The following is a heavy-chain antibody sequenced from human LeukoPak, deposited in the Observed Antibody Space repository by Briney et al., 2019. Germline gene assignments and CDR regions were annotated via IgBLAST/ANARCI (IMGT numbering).Heavy chain of an antibody. Sequence: GGSLRLSCAASGFTFSSYAMHWVRQAPGKGLEWVAVKSYDGSNKYYADSVKGRFTISRDNSKNTLYLQMNSLRAEDTAVYYCAKVVSGYGGAFDIWGQGTMVTVSS. CDR3: AKVVSGYGGAFDI. V-gene: IGHV3-30-3*01. CDR1: GFTFSSYA. CDR2: KSYDGSNK. J-gene: IGHJ3*02. D-gene: IGHD4-23*01.